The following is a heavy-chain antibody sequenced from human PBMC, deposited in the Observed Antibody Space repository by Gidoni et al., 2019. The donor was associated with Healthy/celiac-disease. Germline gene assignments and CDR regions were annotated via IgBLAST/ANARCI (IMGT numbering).Heavy chain of an antibody. D-gene: IGHD6-19*01. Sequence: FGTANYAQKFQGRITITADKSTSTAYMELSGLRSEDTAVYYCARGPAGQLDYWGQGTLVTVSS. CDR3: ARGPAGQLDY. CDR2: FGTA. J-gene: IGHJ4*02. V-gene: IGHV1-69*06.